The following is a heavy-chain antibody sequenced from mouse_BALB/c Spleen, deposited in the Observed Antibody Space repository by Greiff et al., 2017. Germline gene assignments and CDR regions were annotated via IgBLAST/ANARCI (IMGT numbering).Heavy chain of an antibody. J-gene: IGHJ4*01. CDR3: TRSSYAMDY. D-gene: IGHD1-3*01. CDR2: IDPETGGT. CDR1: GYTFTDYE. V-gene: IGHV1-15*01. Sequence: PVQQSGAELVRPGASVTLSCKASGYTFTDYEMHWVKQTPVHGLEWIGAIDPETGGTAYNQKFKGKATLTADKSSSTAYMELRSLTSEDSAVYYCTRSSYAMDYWGQGTSVTVSS.